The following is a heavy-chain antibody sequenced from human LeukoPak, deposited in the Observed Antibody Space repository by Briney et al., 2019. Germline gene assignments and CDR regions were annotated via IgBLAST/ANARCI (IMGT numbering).Heavy chain of an antibody. D-gene: IGHD3-10*01. CDR2: ISWSSGDI. V-gene: IGHV3-9*01. CDR1: GFRFDDYA. CDR3: AKDITTGGSGSYYRNYYGMDV. Sequence: GGSLRLSCAASGFRFDDYAMHWVRQAPGKGLEWVAGISWSSGDIGYADSVKGRFTISRDNAKNSLYLQMNSLRAEDTALYYCAKDITTGGSGSYYRNYYGMDVWGQGTTVTVSS. J-gene: IGHJ6*02.